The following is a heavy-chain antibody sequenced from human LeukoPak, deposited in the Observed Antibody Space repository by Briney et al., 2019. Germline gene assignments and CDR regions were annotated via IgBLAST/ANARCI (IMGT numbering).Heavy chain of an antibody. Sequence: GASVKVSCKASGGTFSSYAISWVRQAPGQGLEWMGRIIPILGIANYAQKFQGRVTITADKSTSTAYMELSSLRFEDTAVYYCARYGYCSGGSCYYWGQGTLVTVSS. CDR3: ARYGYCSGGSCYY. CDR1: GGTFSSYA. D-gene: IGHD2-15*01. V-gene: IGHV1-69*04. J-gene: IGHJ4*02. CDR2: IIPILGIA.